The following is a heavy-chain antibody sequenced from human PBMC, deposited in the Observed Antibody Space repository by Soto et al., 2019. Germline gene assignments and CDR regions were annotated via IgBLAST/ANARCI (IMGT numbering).Heavy chain of an antibody. CDR3: AKPRGPAQGSGCYRDYYSYGLDV. CDR1: GFTFSSYA. D-gene: IGHD6-19*01. Sequence: PWGSLRLSCTASGFTFSSYAMSWVRQAPGKGLEWVSVIIGGGSNTYYADSVKGRVTISRDNSKNTLYLQMNSLRAEDTAVYYCAKPRGPAQGSGCYRDYYSYGLDVWGQGPTVT. V-gene: IGHV3-23*01. CDR2: IIGGGSNT. J-gene: IGHJ6*02.